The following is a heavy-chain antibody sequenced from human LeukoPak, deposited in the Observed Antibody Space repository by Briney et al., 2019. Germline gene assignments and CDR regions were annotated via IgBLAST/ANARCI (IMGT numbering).Heavy chain of an antibody. CDR2: IKQDGSEK. CDR1: GFTFNSNW. V-gene: IGHV3-7*01. CDR3: ARDKYYDRYFDS. Sequence: GGSLRLSCAASGFTFNSNWMSWVRQAPGKGLEWVANIKQDGSEKYYVDSVEGRFTISRDNAKNSLSLQMNRLRAEDTAVYYCARDKYYDRYFDSWGQGTLVTVSS. D-gene: IGHD3-22*01. J-gene: IGHJ4*02.